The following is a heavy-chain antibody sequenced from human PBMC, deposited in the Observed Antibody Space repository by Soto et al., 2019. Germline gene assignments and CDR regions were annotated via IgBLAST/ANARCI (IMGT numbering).Heavy chain of an antibody. CDR1: GGTFSSYA. CDR3: ARGYSSGWNYYYYYGMDV. D-gene: IGHD6-19*01. V-gene: IGHV1-69*12. Sequence: QVQLVQSGAEVKKPGSSVKVSCKASGGTFSSYAISWVRQAPGQGLEWMGGIIPIFGTANYAQKFQGGVRITADGYTSPAYMELSSLRSEDAAVYYCARGYSSGWNYYYYYGMDVWGQGPTVTVSS. CDR2: IIPIFGTA. J-gene: IGHJ6*02.